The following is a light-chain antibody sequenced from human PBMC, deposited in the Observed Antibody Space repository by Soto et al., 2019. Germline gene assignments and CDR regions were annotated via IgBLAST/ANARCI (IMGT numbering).Light chain of an antibody. CDR3: QQSHSIPYT. Sequence: DIPMTQSPSSLSASVGDRVTITCRASQTISSYLNWYQQKPGKAPKLLIYAAASLQSGVPSRFSGSGSGTDFTLTISSLQPEDFATYYCQQSHSIPYTFGQATNLEIK. CDR1: QTISSY. V-gene: IGKV1-39*01. J-gene: IGKJ2*01. CDR2: AAA.